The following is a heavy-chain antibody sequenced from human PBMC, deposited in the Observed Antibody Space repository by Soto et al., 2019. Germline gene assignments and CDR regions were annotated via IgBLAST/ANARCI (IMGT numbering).Heavy chain of an antibody. CDR2: IRKSDYT. Sequence: GSLRLSCTVSGFAFNNYGINWVRQAPGKGLEWVSSIRKSDYTYYSDSVKGRFTISRDNAKNSVSLQMNTLRVEDTAVYNCAREVSVIIPAVSDFWGQGTLVTVSS. V-gene: IGHV3-21*03. CDR3: AREVSVIIPAVSDF. CDR1: GFAFNNYG. D-gene: IGHD1-26*01. J-gene: IGHJ4*02.